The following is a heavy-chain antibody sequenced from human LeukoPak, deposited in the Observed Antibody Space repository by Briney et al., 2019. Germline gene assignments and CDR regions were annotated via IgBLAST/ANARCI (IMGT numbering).Heavy chain of an antibody. J-gene: IGHJ4*02. CDR1: GGSFSGYY. CDR2: INHSGST. CDR3: AGPASYCSSTSCYSLGY. D-gene: IGHD2-2*02. Sequence: PSETLPLTCAVYGGSFSGYYWSWIRQPPGKGLEWIGEINHSGSTNYNPSLKSRVTISVDTSKNQFSLKLSSVTAADTAVYYCAGPASYCSSTSCYSLGYWGQGTLVTVSS. V-gene: IGHV4-34*01.